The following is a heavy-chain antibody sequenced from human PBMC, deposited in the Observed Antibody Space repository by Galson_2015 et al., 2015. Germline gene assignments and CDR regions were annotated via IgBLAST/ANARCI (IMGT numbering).Heavy chain of an antibody. CDR3: ARGYSSSLYYMDV. V-gene: IGHV3-74*03. D-gene: IGHD5-18*01. J-gene: IGHJ6*03. Sequence: SLRLSCAASGFTFTSHWMHWVRQTPGKGLVWVSRINKDESSTTYADSVKGRFSISRDNTKNTLYLRMNSLRAEDSAVYYCARGYSSSLYYMDVRGKGTTVTVSS. CDR1: GFTFTSHW. CDR2: INKDESST.